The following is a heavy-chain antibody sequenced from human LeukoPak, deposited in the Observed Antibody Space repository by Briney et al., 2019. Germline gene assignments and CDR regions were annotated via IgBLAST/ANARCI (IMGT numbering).Heavy chain of an antibody. D-gene: IGHD3-22*01. CDR3: AKGPDSSGYYYRDNWFDP. J-gene: IGHJ5*02. CDR2: ISWNSGRI. CDR1: GFTFDDYA. V-gene: IGHV3-9*01. Sequence: GRSLRLFCAASGFTFDDYAMHWVRQVPGKGLEWVSGISWNSGRIGYADSVKGRFTISRDNAKNSLYLQMNSLRVEDTALYYCAKGPDSSGYYYRDNWFDPWGQGTLVTVSS.